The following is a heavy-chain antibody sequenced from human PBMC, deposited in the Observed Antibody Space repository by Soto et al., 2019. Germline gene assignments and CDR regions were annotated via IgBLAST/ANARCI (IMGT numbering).Heavy chain of an antibody. CDR3: ARTIREAAAGEYYFDY. J-gene: IGHJ4*02. V-gene: IGHV4-39*01. CDR1: GGSISSSSYY. D-gene: IGHD6-13*01. CDR2: IYYSGST. Sequence: SETLSLTCTVSGGSISSSSYYWGWIRQPPGKGLEWIGSIYYSGSTYYNPSLKSRVTISVDTSKNQFSLKLSSVTAADTAVYYCARTIREAAAGEYYFDYWGQGTLVSVS.